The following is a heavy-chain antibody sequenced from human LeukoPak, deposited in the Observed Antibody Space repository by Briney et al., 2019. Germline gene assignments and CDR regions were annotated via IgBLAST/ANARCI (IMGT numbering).Heavy chain of an antibody. D-gene: IGHD3-10*01. Sequence: ASVKVSCKASGYTFTSYGISWVRQAPGQGLEWMGWISAYNGNTNYAQKLQGRVTMTTDTSTSTAYMELRSLRSDDTAVYYCARGQYYYGSGSLGPLGYWGQGTLVTVSS. CDR3: ARGQYYYGSGSLGPLGY. V-gene: IGHV1-18*01. J-gene: IGHJ4*02. CDR1: GYTFTSYG. CDR2: ISAYNGNT.